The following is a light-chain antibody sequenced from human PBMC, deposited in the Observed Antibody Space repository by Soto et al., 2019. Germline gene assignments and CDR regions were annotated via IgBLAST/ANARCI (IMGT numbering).Light chain of an antibody. Sequence: EIVLTQSPGTLSLSPGERATLSCRASQSVSYRYLAWYQQKPGQAPRLLIYGTSSRATGIPDRFSGSGSGTDFTLTISRLEPEDLAVYYCQKYDISPLTFGGGTKVEIK. V-gene: IGKV3-20*01. CDR3: QKYDISPLT. J-gene: IGKJ4*01. CDR2: GTS. CDR1: QSVSYRY.